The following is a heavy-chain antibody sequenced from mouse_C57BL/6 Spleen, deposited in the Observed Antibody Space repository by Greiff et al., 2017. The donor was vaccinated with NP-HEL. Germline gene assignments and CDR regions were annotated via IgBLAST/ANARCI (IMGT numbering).Heavy chain of an antibody. CDR1: GYTFTDYY. V-gene: IGHV1-26*01. D-gene: IGHD2-4*01. J-gene: IGHJ4*01. CDR2: INPNNGGT. CDR3: ARGIGLRRAMDY. Sequence: EVQLQQSGPELVKPGASVKISCKASGYTFTDYYMNWVKQSHGKSLEWIGDINPNNGGTSYNQKFKGKATLTVDKSSSTAYMELRSLTSEDSAVYYCARGIGLRRAMDYWGQGTSVTVSS.